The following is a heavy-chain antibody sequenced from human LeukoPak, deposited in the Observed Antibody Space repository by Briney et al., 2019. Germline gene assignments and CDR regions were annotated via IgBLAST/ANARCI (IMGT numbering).Heavy chain of an antibody. V-gene: IGHV4-39*01. Sequence: SETLSLTCTVSGGSISSSSYCWGWIRQPPGKGLEWIGSIYYSGSTYYNPSLKSRVTISVDTSKNQFSLKLSSVTAADTAVYYCARLTRSIGRVIYWGQGTLVTVSS. CDR2: IYYSGST. J-gene: IGHJ4*02. CDR3: ARLTRSIGRVIY. D-gene: IGHD2/OR15-2a*01. CDR1: GGSISSSSYC.